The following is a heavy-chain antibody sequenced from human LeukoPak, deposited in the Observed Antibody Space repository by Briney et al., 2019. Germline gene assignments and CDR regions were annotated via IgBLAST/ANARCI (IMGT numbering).Heavy chain of an antibody. Sequence: SETLSLTCAVSGYSISSGYYWGWIRQPPGKGLEWIGSIYHSGSTYYNPSLKSRVTISVDTSKNQFSLKLISVTAADTAVYYCARGPGGYYFDCWGQGTLVTVSS. CDR2: IYHSGST. V-gene: IGHV4-38-2*01. J-gene: IGHJ4*02. CDR1: GYSISSGYY. CDR3: ARGPGGYYFDC. D-gene: IGHD1-14*01.